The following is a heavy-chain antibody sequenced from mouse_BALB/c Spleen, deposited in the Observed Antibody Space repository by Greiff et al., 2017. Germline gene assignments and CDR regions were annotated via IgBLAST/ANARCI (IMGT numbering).Heavy chain of an antibody. CDR3: VRDDGRKGWYFDV. Sequence: VKVVESGPGLVAPSQCLSITCTVSGFSLTSYDICWFRQPPGKGLEWLGVIWTGGGTNYNSAFMYRLSISKDNSKSKVFLKMNSLQTDDTAIYYCVRDDGRKGWYFDVWGAGTTVTVSS. D-gene: IGHD1-1*01. CDR2: IWTGGGT. J-gene: IGHJ1*01. CDR1: GFSLTSYD. V-gene: IGHV2-9-2*01.